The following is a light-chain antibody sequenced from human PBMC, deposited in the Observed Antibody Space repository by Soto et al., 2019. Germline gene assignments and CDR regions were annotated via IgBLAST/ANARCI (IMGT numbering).Light chain of an antibody. CDR2: GVF. V-gene: IGKV3-15*01. CDR1: QSINVN. CDR3: HQYYNWPPYT. Sequence: EVVMTQSPATLSVSPGERATLSCRASQSINVNVAWYQQKPGQAPRLLIYGVFTRATGIPPRFSGSGSGTEFTLTISSLQSEDFAVYYCHQYYNWPPYTFGQGTKVEMK. J-gene: IGKJ1*01.